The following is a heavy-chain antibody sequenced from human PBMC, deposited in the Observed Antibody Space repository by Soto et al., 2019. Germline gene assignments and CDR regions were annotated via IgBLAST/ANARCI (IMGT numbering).Heavy chain of an antibody. CDR3: AKDWDYYGSGRELFDY. CDR1: GFTFSSYG. Sequence: GGSLRLSCAASGFTFSSYGMHWVRQAPGKGLEWVAVISYDGSNKYYADSVKGRFTISRDNSKNTLYLQMNSLRAEDTAVYYCAKDWDYYGSGRELFDYWGQGTLVTVSS. V-gene: IGHV3-30*18. CDR2: ISYDGSNK. J-gene: IGHJ4*02. D-gene: IGHD3-10*01.